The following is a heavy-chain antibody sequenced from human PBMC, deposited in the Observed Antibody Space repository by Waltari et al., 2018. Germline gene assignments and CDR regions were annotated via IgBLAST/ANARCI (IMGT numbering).Heavy chain of an antibody. Sequence: QVHLVQSGAEVKKPGSSVRVSCKASGGTFSSYEFNWVRQAPGQGLERMGGIIPIFGTPIYAQKFQGRVTITADTSTTTAYMELSSLRFEDTAVYYCARDPKGTTVIYDAFDLWGQGTMVSVSS. CDR3: ARDPKGTTVIYDAFDL. V-gene: IGHV1-69*14. J-gene: IGHJ3*01. D-gene: IGHD4-17*01. CDR2: IIPIFGTP. CDR1: GGTFSSYE.